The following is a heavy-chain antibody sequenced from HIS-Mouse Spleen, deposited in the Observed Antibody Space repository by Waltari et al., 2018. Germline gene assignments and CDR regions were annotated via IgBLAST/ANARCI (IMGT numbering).Heavy chain of an antibody. D-gene: IGHD6-13*01. CDR1: GGSIRSSSYY. CDR2: IYYSGRT. CDR3: AREIPYSSSWYDWYFDL. J-gene: IGHJ2*01. V-gene: IGHV4-39*07. Sequence: QLQLQESGPGLVKPSETRSLTCTVSGGSIRSSSYYRGWFRQPPWKGLEWIGIIYYSGRTYYNPSLKSRVTISVDTSKNQFSLKLSSVTAADTAVYYCAREIPYSSSWYDWYFDLWGRGTLVTVSS.